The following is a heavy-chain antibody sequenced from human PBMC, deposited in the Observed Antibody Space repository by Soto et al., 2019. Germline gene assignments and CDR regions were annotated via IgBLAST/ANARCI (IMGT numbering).Heavy chain of an antibody. CDR1: GGTFSSYA. Sequence: QVQLVQSGAEVKKPGSSMKVSCKASGGTFSSYAISWVRQAPGQGLEWMGGIIPIFGTANYAQKFQGRVTITADESTSTAYMELSSLRSEDTAVYYCARDPGYCISTSCYYSYYYYGMDVWGQGTTVTVSS. CDR3: ARDPGYCISTSCYYSYYYYGMDV. V-gene: IGHV1-69*12. CDR2: IIPIFGTA. J-gene: IGHJ6*02. D-gene: IGHD2-2*01.